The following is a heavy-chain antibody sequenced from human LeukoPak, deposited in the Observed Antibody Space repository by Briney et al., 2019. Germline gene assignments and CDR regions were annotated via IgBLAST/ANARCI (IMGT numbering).Heavy chain of an antibody. CDR3: TLGYCSGGSCNDYYYYMDV. Sequence: GASVKVSCKASGYTFTGYYMHWVRQAPGQGLEWMGWINPNSGGTNYAQKFQGRVTMTRDTSISTAYMELSRLRSDDTAVYYCTLGYCSGGSCNDYYYYMDVWGKGTTVTISS. J-gene: IGHJ6*03. D-gene: IGHD2-15*01. CDR1: GYTFTGYY. V-gene: IGHV1-2*02. CDR2: INPNSGGT.